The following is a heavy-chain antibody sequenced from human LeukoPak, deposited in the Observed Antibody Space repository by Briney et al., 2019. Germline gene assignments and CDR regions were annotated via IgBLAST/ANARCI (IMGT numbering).Heavy chain of an antibody. J-gene: IGHJ1*01. CDR3: ARFSSIAVAGLEYFQH. CDR2: IDAGSGNT. Sequence: ASVKVSCKASGYTFTSYAVHWVRQAPGQRPEWMGWIDAGSGNTGCSQEFQGRVTITRDTSASTAYMELSSLRSEDTAVYYCARFSSIAVAGLEYFQHWGQGTLVTVSS. CDR1: GYTFTSYA. D-gene: IGHD6-19*01. V-gene: IGHV1-3*03.